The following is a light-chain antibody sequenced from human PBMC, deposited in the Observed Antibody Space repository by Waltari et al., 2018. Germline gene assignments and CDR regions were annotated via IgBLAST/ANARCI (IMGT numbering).Light chain of an antibody. CDR1: SSNIGAGYD. V-gene: IGLV1-40*01. Sequence: QSVLTQPPSVSGAPGQRVTISCTGSSSNIGAGYDVHWYQQLPGTAPKLLIYGNSNRPSGVPYRFSGSKSGTSASLAITGLQAEDEADYYCQSYDSSLSWVFGGGTKLTVL. CDR3: QSYDSSLSWV. J-gene: IGLJ3*02. CDR2: GNS.